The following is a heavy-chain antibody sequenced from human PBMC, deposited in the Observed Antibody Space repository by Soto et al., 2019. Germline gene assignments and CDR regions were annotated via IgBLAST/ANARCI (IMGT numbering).Heavy chain of an antibody. J-gene: IGHJ4*02. CDR3: ARVWLVRGFDS. CDR2: TYYKSNWYN. D-gene: IGHD6-19*01. Sequence: QVQLQQSGPGLLKPSQTLSLTCAISGDSVSSTSAAWNWSRPSRSRVLEWLGRTYYKSNWYNDYAVSMSSRMSISPDNSKNQISLQLNAVSPADTAVYYCARVWLVRGFDSWGQGTLVAVCS. V-gene: IGHV6-1*01. CDR1: GDSVSSTSAA.